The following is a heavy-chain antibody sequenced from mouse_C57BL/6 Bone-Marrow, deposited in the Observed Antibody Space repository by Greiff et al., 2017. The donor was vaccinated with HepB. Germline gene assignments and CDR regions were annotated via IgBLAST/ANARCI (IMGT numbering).Heavy chain of an antibody. CDR3: AAYSNYDVDY. CDR2: ISYDGSN. D-gene: IGHD2-5*01. V-gene: IGHV3-6*01. Sequence: EVQLQESGPGLVKPSQSLSLTCSVTGYSITSGYYWNWIRQFPGNKLEWMGYISYDGSNNYNPSLKNRISITRDTSKNQFFLKLNSVTTEDTATYYCAAYSNYDVDYWGQGTTLTVSS. J-gene: IGHJ2*01. CDR1: GYSITSGYY.